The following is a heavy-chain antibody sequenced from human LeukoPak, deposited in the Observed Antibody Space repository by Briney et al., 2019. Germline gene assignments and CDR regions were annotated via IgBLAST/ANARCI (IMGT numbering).Heavy chain of an antibody. Sequence: GGSLRLSCAASGFTFSSYGMHWVRQAPGKGLEWVAVISYDGSNKYYADSVKGRFTISRDNSKNTLYLQMNSLRPEDTAVYYCARDGSDCSNSTCYYYYVDVWGKGTTVTVSS. V-gene: IGHV3-30*03. CDR2: ISYDGSNK. CDR3: ARDGSDCSNSTCYYYYVDV. J-gene: IGHJ6*03. D-gene: IGHD2-2*01. CDR1: GFTFSSYG.